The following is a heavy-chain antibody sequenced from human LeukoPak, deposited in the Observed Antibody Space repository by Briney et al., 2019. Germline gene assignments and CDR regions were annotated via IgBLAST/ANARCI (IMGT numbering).Heavy chain of an antibody. Sequence: SETLSLTCAVYGGSFSGYYWSWIRQPPGKGLEWIGEINHSGSTNYNPSLKSRVTISVDTSKNQFSLKLSSVTAADTAVYFCARGISNVAGRENFDNWGQGTLVTVSS. V-gene: IGHV4-34*01. CDR2: INHSGST. D-gene: IGHD6-19*01. CDR3: ARGISNVAGRENFDN. CDR1: GGSFSGYY. J-gene: IGHJ4*02.